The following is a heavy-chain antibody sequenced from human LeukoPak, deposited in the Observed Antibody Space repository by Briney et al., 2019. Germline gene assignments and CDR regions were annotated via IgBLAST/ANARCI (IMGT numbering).Heavy chain of an antibody. J-gene: IGHJ5*02. CDR2: IDHSGST. D-gene: IGHD1-26*01. Sequence: KPSETLSLTCAVYGGSFSGYYWSWIRQPPGKGREWIGEIDHSGSTNYNPSLKSRVTISVDTSKNQFSLKLSSVTAADTAVYYCASSDGELLFDPWGQGTLVTVSS. V-gene: IGHV4-34*01. CDR1: GGSFSGYY. CDR3: ASSDGELLFDP.